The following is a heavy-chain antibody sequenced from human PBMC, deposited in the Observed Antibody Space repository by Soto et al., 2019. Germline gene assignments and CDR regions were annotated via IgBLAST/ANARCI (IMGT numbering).Heavy chain of an antibody. Sequence: QVQLQESGPGLVKPSQTLSLTFTVSGGSISSGDYYWSWIRQPPGKGLEWIGYSYYRWRTYYNPSLKSRVTISVDTSKHQFSLKLSSVTAADTAVYYCARWYSSSWEGWFYPWGQGTLVTVSS. V-gene: IGHV4-30-4*01. CDR1: GGSISSGDYY. J-gene: IGHJ5*02. D-gene: IGHD6-13*01. CDR2: SYYRWRT. CDR3: ARWYSSSWEGWFYP.